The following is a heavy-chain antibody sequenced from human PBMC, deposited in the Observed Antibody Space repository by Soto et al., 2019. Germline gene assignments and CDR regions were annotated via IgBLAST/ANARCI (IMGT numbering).Heavy chain of an antibody. CDR1: GYTFTSYY. Sequence: ASVKVSCKASGYTFTSYYMHWVRQAPGQGLEWMGIINPSGGSTSYAQKFQGRVTMTRDTSTSTVYMELSSLRSEDTAVYYCARDDGSSSSWSYYYYGMDVWGQGTTVTVSS. D-gene: IGHD6-13*01. CDR3: ARDDGSSSSWSYYYYGMDV. J-gene: IGHJ6*02. CDR2: INPSGGST. V-gene: IGHV1-46*03.